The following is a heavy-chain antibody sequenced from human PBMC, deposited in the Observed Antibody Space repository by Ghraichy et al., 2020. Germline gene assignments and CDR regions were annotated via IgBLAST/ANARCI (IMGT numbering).Heavy chain of an antibody. CDR1: GFTVSNYG. Sequence: GGSLRLSCAASGFTVSNYGMHWLRQAPGKGLEWVAVMSFDGSNQYYADSVRGRFTISRDISRNTVYLQMNSLKTEDSAMYYCAKDKDEYHYVYCFGHWGQGALVAVPS. J-gene: IGHJ1*01. D-gene: IGHD3-10*02. CDR3: AKDKDEYHYVYCFGH. V-gene: IGHV3-30*18. CDR2: MSFDGSNQ.